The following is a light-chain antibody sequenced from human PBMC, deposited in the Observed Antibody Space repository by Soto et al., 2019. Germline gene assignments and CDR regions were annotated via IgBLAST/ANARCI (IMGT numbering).Light chain of an antibody. CDR3: AVSTDLLIT. J-gene: IGKJ5*01. Sequence: SNSPATVSVSPRERVTLSCRASQNTLNNLAWYQQKPGQAPRLLIYGASTRATGLPARFSGSGSGTEFTLTICCLQAEDCTVDRCAVSTDLLITFG. CDR2: GAS. CDR1: QNTLNN. V-gene: IGKV3-15*01.